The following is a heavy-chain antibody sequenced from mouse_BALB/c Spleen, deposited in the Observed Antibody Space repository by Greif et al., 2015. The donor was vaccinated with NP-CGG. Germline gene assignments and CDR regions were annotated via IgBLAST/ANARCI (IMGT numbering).Heavy chain of an antibody. CDR1: GFTFSSYT. J-gene: IGHJ4*01. V-gene: IGHV5-12-2*01. CDR2: ISNGGGST. CDR3: ARHGNYAMDY. Sequence: EVKLVESGGGLVQPGGSLKLSCAASGFTFSSYTMSWVRQTPEKRLEWVAYISNGGGSTYYPDTVKGRFTISRDNARNTLYLQMSRLKSEDTAMYYCARHGNYAMDYWGQGTSVTVSS. D-gene: IGHD1-1*02.